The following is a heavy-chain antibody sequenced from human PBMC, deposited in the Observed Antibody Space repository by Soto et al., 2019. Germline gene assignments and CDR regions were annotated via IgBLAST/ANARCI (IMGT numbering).Heavy chain of an antibody. D-gene: IGHD2-21*02. Sequence: PSETLSLTCSVSGGSVSSGSYYWSWIRQPPGKGLEWIGYIYYNGNTYYNPSLKSRVTISVDRSKNQFSLNLSSVTAADTAVYYCARDLWGYCGADCYPLDVWGQGTTVTVSS. CDR1: GGSVSSGSYY. V-gene: IGHV4-61*01. CDR2: IYYNGNT. CDR3: ARDLWGYCGADCYPLDV. J-gene: IGHJ6*02.